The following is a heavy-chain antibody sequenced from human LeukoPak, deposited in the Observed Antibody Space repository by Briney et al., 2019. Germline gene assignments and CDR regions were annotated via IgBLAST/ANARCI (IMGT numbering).Heavy chain of an antibody. CDR3: AKGKTYLDAFDM. J-gene: IGHJ3*02. V-gene: IGHV3-23*01. Sequence: GGSLRLFCAASGFTFSSYAMRWVRQAPGKGLEWVSAISGSSSSSYYADSVKGRFNISRDNSKNTLYLQMSSLRAEDTVVYYCAKGKTYLDAFDMWGQGTMVTVSS. CDR2: ISGSSSSS. D-gene: IGHD3-10*01. CDR1: GFTFSSYA.